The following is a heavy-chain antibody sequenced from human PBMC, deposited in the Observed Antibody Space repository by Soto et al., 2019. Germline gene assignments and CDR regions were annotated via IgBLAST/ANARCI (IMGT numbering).Heavy chain of an antibody. CDR2: IYYSGST. J-gene: IGHJ5*02. D-gene: IGHD2-2*01. CDR3: ARELYCSSTSCKGWFDP. Sequence: SETLSLTCTVSGGSISSYYWSWIRQPPGKGLEWIGYIYYSGSTNYNPSLKSRVTISVDTSKNQFSLKLSSVTAADTAVYYCARELYCSSTSCKGWFDPWGQGTLVTVSS. CDR1: GGSISSYY. V-gene: IGHV4-59*01.